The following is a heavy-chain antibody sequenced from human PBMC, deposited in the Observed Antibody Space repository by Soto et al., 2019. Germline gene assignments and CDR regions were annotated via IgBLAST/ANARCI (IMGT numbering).Heavy chain of an antibody. CDR3: ARHRVPAAPPNYYYYGLDV. Sequence: PSETLSLTCAVYGGSFSGYYWSWIRQPPGKGLEWIGEINHSGSTNYNPSLKSRVTISVDTSKNQFSLKLSSVTAADTAVYFCARHRVPAAPPNYYYYGLDVWGQGTTVTVSS. CDR2: INHSGST. J-gene: IGHJ6*02. D-gene: IGHD2-2*01. CDR1: GGSFSGYY. V-gene: IGHV4-34*01.